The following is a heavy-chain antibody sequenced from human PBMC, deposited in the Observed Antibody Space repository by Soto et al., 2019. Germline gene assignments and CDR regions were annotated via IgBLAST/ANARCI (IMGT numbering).Heavy chain of an antibody. Sequence: VNVSCKASGYTFTSYAMHWVRQAPGQRLEWMGWINAGNGNTKYSQKFQGRVTITRDTSASTAYMELSSLRSEDTAVYYCARVEWWGTYGMDVWGQGTTVTVSS. CDR1: GYTFTSYA. CDR3: ARVEWWGTYGMDV. D-gene: IGHD3-3*01. CDR2: INAGNGNT. J-gene: IGHJ6*02. V-gene: IGHV1-3*01.